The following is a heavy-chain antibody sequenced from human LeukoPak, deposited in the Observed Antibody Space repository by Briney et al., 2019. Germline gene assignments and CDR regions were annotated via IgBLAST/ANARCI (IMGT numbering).Heavy chain of an antibody. CDR3: ASRTGIAAAGDGPWFDP. CDR2: IIPIFGTA. CDR1: GGTFSSYA. J-gene: IGHJ5*02. Sequence: GASVKVSCKASGGTFSSYAISWVRQAPGQGLEWMGGIIPIFGTANYAQKFQGRVTITADESTSTAYMELSSLRSEDTAVYYCASRTGIAAAGDGPWFDPWGQGTLVTVSS. D-gene: IGHD6-13*01. V-gene: IGHV1-69*13.